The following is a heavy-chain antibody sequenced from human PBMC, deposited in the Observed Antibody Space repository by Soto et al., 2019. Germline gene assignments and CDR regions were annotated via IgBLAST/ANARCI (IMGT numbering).Heavy chain of an antibody. V-gene: IGHV4-38-2*02. J-gene: IGHJ5*02. CDR3: ARDNGQLLVNWLDP. Sequence: SQSCAVCGDSIIRCYYLGWIPPPPGKWLAWIGSIYHSGSTYYNPSLKSRVTISGDTSKNQVSLKLSSVTAADTAGDYCARDNGQLLVNWLDPWGQGNRVTVS. D-gene: IGHD6-19*01. CDR1: GDSIIRCYY. CDR2: IYHSGST.